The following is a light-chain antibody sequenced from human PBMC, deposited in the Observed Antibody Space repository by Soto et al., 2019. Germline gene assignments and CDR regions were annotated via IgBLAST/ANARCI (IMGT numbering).Light chain of an antibody. Sequence: DIQITQSRSTLSASVGDRVTITCRSSQSISSWLAWYQQKPGKAPKLLIYKASSLESGVPSRFSGSGSGTEFTLTISSLQPDDFATYYCQQYNSYSTLGGGTKVDIK. CDR1: QSISSW. V-gene: IGKV1-5*03. CDR3: QQYNSYST. J-gene: IGKJ4*01. CDR2: KAS.